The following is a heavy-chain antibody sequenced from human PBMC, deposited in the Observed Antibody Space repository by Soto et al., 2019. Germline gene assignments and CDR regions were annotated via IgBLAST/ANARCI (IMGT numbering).Heavy chain of an antibody. CDR2: IIPILGIA. CDR3: ARVFAQSGAFDI. CDR1: GGTFSSYT. Sequence: QVQLVQSGAEVKKPGSSVKVSCKASGGTFSSYTISWVRQAPGQGLEWMGRIIPILGIANYAQKFQGRVTITADKSTSTAYMEMSSLRSEDTGVYYCARVFAQSGAFDIWGQGTMVTVSS. V-gene: IGHV1-69*02. J-gene: IGHJ3*02.